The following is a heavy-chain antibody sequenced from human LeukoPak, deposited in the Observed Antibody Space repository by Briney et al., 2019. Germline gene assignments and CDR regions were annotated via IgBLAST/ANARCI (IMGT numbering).Heavy chain of an antibody. CDR3: TTDPSREY. J-gene: IGHJ4*02. Sequence: WGSLRLSCAAGGFTFSNAWRRWVRQGPGKGLEGGGRIKSKTDGDTTDYAAPVKDTFTISRDDSKNTLHLQMNSLKTEDTAVYYCTTDPSREYWGQGTLVTVSS. CDR2: IKSKTDGDTT. V-gene: IGHV3-15*01. D-gene: IGHD1-26*01. CDR1: GFTFSNAW.